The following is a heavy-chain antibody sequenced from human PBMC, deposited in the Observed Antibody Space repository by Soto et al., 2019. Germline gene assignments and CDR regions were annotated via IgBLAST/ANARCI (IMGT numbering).Heavy chain of an antibody. V-gene: IGHV4-4*02. CDR3: ARLPRDCNRTSCYYADH. CDR2: IYHSGST. J-gene: IGHJ4*02. Sequence: SETLSLTCAVSGASISSTDWWSWVRQPPGKGLEWLGEIYHSGSTYYNPSLKSRVTISVDKSKNQFSLKLTSVTAADTGMYFCARLPRDCNRTSCYYADHWGQGTQVTVSS. CDR1: GASISSTDW. D-gene: IGHD2-2*01.